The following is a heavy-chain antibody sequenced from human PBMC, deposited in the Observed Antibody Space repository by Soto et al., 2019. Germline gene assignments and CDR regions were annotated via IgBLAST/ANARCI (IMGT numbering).Heavy chain of an antibody. Sequence: SETLSLTCTVSGGSISSSTYYWDWIRQPPGKGLEWIGDMYYTGNKNYSPTRESRVTMSVDTSKNQFYLKLSSVTPTDTAVYYCARRSSSSLGSLFDPWGRGILVTVSS. V-gene: IGHV4-39*01. CDR2: MYYTGNK. J-gene: IGHJ5*02. CDR1: GGSISSSTYY. CDR3: ARRSSSSLGSLFDP. D-gene: IGHD6-6*01.